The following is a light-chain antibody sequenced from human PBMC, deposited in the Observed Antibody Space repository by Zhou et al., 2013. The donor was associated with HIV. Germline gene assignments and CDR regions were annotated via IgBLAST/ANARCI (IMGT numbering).Light chain of an antibody. V-gene: IGKV1-39*01. J-gene: IGKJ1*01. CDR2: AAS. CDR1: QNIRSY. Sequence: DIQMTQSPSSLSASVGDRVTITCRASQNIRSYLNWYQQKPGKAPKLLIYAASSLQSGVPSRFSGSGSGTEFTLTISSLQPDDFATYYCQHYNSYTWTFGQGTKVDIK. CDR3: QHYNSYTWT.